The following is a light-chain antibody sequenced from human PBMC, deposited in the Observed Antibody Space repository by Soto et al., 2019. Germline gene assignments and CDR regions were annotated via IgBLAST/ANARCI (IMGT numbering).Light chain of an antibody. CDR2: DNN. CDR3: GTCDSSLSAVV. CDR1: SSNIGNNY. V-gene: IGLV1-51*01. Sequence: QSVLTQPPSVSAAPVQKVTISCSGSSSNIGNNYVSWYQQLPGTAHKLLIYDNNKRPSGIPDRFSGSKSGTSATLGITGLQTGDEADYYCGTCDSSLSAVVFGGGTKVTVL. J-gene: IGLJ2*01.